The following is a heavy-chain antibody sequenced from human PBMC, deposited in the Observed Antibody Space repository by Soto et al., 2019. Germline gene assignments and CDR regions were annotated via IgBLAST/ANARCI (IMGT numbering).Heavy chain of an antibody. V-gene: IGHV1-3*01. CDR2: INAGNGNT. CDR1: GYTFTKYA. Sequence: GASVKVSCKASGYTFTKYAMNWVRQAPGQRLEWMGWINAGNGNTKYSQKFQGRVTITRDTSASTAYMELSSLRSEDTAVYYCARDLGVTAGWYFDLWGRGTLVTVSS. J-gene: IGHJ2*01. D-gene: IGHD2-21*02. CDR3: ARDLGVTAGWYFDL.